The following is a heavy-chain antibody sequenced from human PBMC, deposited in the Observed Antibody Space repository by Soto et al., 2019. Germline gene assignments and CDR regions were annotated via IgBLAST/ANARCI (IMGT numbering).Heavy chain of an antibody. J-gene: IGHJ4*02. Sequence: QVQLVQSGAEVKKPGSSVKVSCKASGGTFSSYAISWVRQAPGQGLEWMGGIIPIFGTANYAQKFQGRVTITADKSTSTAYMELSSLRSEDTAVYYCARDRGVDYYDSSGYYPSAYYFDYWGQGTLVTVSS. CDR2: IIPIFGTA. CDR3: ARDRGVDYYDSSGYYPSAYYFDY. D-gene: IGHD3-22*01. CDR1: GGTFSSYA. V-gene: IGHV1-69*06.